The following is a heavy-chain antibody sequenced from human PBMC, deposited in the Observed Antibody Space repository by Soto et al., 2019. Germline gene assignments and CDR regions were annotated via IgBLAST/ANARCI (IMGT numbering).Heavy chain of an antibody. D-gene: IGHD6-19*01. CDR3: ARRYPYSSYYYYYYDMDV. V-gene: IGHV5-10-1*01. CDR1: GYSFTSYW. Sequence: GESLKISCKGSGYSFTSYWISWVRQMPGTGLEWMGRIDPSDSYTNYSPSFQGHVTISADKSIRTAYLQWSSLKSSDTAMYYCARRYPYSSYYYYYYDMDVWGQGTTVTVSS. CDR2: IDPSDSYT. J-gene: IGHJ6*02.